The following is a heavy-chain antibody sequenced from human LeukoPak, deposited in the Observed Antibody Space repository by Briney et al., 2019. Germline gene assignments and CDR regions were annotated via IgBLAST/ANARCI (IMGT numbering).Heavy chain of an antibody. D-gene: IGHD2-2*01. CDR3: ARVGRGIGYCSSTSCFRGIDAFDI. CDR2: IYTSGST. V-gene: IGHV4-4*07. Sequence: SETLSLTCTVSGGSISSYYWSWIRQPAGKGLEWIGRIYTSGSTNYNPSLKSRVTMSVDTSKNQFSLKLSSVTAADTAVYYCARVGRGIGYCSSTSCFRGIDAFDIWGQGTMVTVSS. CDR1: GGSISSYY. J-gene: IGHJ3*02.